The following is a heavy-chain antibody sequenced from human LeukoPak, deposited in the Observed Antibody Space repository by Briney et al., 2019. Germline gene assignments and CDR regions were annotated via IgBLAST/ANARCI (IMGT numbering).Heavy chain of an antibody. Sequence: GGSLRLSCAASGFTFSSYSMNWVRQAPGKGLEWVSSISSSSSYIYYADSVKGRFTISRDNAKNSLYLQMNSLRAEDTAVYYCAGDVVVAATPGNRHFDYWGQGTLVTVSS. CDR1: GFTFSSYS. CDR3: AGDVVVAATPGNRHFDY. CDR2: ISSSSSYI. D-gene: IGHD2-15*01. J-gene: IGHJ4*02. V-gene: IGHV3-21*01.